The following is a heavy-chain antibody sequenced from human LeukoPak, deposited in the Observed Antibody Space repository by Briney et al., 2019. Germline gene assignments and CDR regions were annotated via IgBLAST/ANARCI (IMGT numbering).Heavy chain of an antibody. V-gene: IGHV5-51*01. CDR3: ARLPYCSGDTCRNYFFDY. D-gene: IGHD2-15*01. CDR1: GYSFSTYW. CDR2: IFPGDSET. Sequence: GESLKISCKGSGYSFSTYWIAWVRQMPGKGLEWMGIIFPGDSETKYRPSFQGRVTISADKSFNTAYLQWSSAEASDTAMYYCARLPYCSGDTCRNYFFDYWGQGTLVTVSS. J-gene: IGHJ4*02.